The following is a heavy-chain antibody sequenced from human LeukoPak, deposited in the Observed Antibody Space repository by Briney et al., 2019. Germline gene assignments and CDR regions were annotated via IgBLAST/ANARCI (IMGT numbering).Heavy chain of an antibody. J-gene: IGHJ4*02. V-gene: IGHV1-2*02. CDR3: ARENTNLDY. CDR1: GYTFTGYY. Sequence: ASVKVSCKASGYTFTGYYVHWVRQAPGQGLEWMGWINPNSGGTKYAQKFQGRATMTRDTSISSAYMEVSRLRSDDTAVYYCARENTNLDYWGQGTVVTVSS. CDR2: INPNSGGT.